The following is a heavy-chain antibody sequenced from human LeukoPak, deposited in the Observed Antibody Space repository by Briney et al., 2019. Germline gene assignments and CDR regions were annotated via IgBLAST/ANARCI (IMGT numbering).Heavy chain of an antibody. D-gene: IGHD2-2*02. V-gene: IGHV4-34*01. CDR1: GGSFSGYY. J-gene: IGHJ3*01. Sequence: PSETLSLTCDVYGGSFSGYYWSWTRQPPGKGLDWMGEINHSGSTNYNPLLKSRVTMSVDSSKNQFSLKLTSVTAADTAVYYCARIRIIPGARDAFDVWGPGTMVTVSS. CDR3: ARIRIIPGARDAFDV. CDR2: INHSGST.